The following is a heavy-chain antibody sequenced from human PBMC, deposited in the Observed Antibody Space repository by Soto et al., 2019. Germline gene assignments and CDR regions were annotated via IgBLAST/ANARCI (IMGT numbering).Heavy chain of an antibody. D-gene: IGHD2-2*01. Sequence: RLSCAASGFTFSSYAMHWVRQAPGKGLEWVAVISSDGSDKYYADSVKGRFAISRDNSKNTLYVQLNRMRAEDTAVYYCARVRRDLRRESFRYCSSTSCTTPGYYYYGMDVWGQGTTVTVSS. CDR3: ARVRRDLRRESFRYCSSTSCTTPGYYYYGMDV. CDR1: GFTFSSYA. J-gene: IGHJ6*02. V-gene: IGHV3-30*09. CDR2: ISSDGSDK.